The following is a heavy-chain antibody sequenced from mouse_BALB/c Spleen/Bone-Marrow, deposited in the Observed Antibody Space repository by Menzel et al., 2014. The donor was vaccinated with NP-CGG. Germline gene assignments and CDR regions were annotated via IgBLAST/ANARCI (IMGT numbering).Heavy chain of an antibody. V-gene: IGHV7-3*02. CDR2: IRNKANGYTT. J-gene: IGHJ3*01. Sequence: EVMLVESGGGLVQPGGSLRLSCAPSGFTFTDNYMTWVRQPPGKALEWLGFIRNKANGYTTEYSASVKGRFTISRDNSQSILYLQINTLRAEDSATYYCARDSDWFAYWGQGTLVTVSA. CDR3: ARDSDWFAY. CDR1: GFTFTDNY.